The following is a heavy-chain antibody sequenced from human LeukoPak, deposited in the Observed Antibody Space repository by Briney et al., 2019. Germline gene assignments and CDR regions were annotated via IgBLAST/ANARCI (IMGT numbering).Heavy chain of an antibody. CDR2: IYYIGSA. J-gene: IGHJ3*02. CDR1: GGSIIGYY. V-gene: IGHV4-59*01. CDR3: ASLCGGDCYRAQDAFDI. D-gene: IGHD2-21*01. Sequence: PSETLSLTCTVFGGSIIGYYWSWIRQPPGKGLEWVGYIYYIGSANYNPPLKSRVTISVDTSKKQFSLKLSSVTAADTAVYYCASLCGGDCYRAQDAFDIWGQGTMVTVSS.